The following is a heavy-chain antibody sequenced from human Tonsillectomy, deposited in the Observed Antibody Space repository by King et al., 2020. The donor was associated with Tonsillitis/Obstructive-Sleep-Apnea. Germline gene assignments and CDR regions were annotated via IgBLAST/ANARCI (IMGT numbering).Heavy chain of an antibody. V-gene: IGHV4-59*01. CDR3: ARVGYDNWFDP. Sequence: VQLQESGPGLVKPSETLSLTCTVSGGSISSYYWSWIRQPPGKGLEWIGYINYSGSTNYNPSLKSRVTISVDTSKNQFSLKLSSVTAADTAVYYCARVGYDNWFDPWGQGTLVTVSS. J-gene: IGHJ5*02. CDR1: GGSISSYY. CDR2: INYSGST. D-gene: IGHD1-1*01.